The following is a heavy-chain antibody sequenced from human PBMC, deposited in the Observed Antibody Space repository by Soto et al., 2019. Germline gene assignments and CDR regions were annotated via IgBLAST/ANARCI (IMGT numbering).Heavy chain of an antibody. J-gene: IGHJ4*02. CDR1: GFTFSSYL. CDR3: ASFPGIAAAGTGY. V-gene: IGHV3-74*01. D-gene: IGHD6-13*01. Sequence: PGGSLRLSCAASGFTFSSYLMHWVRQAPGKGLVWVSRINSDGSSTSYADSVKGRFTISRDSAKNTLYLQMNSLRAEDTAVYYCASFPGIAAAGTGYWGQGTLVTVS. CDR2: INSDGSST.